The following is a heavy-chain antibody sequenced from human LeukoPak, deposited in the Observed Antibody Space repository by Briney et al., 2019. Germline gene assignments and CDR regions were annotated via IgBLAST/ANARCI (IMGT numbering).Heavy chain of an antibody. CDR3: VKVAKYYYGSETYYFFEH. Sequence: GGSLRLSCAASGFTFSTYSLNWVRQAPGKGLEWVSSFTGSSSYIYYTDSVKGRFTISRDNAKNSLYLQMNSLRVEDTGIYYCVKVAKYYYGSETYYFFEHWGQGTPVTASS. J-gene: IGHJ4*02. CDR1: GFTFSTYS. V-gene: IGHV3-21*01. CDR2: FTGSSSYI. D-gene: IGHD3-10*01.